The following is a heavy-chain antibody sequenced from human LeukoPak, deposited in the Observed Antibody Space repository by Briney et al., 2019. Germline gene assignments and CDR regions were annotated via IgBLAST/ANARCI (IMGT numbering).Heavy chain of an antibody. Sequence: SETLSLTCTVSGGSISSSSYYWGWIRQPPGKGLEWIGSIYYSGSTYYNPSLKSRVTISVDTSKNQFSLKLSSVTAADTAVYYCARLYYDFWSGYYDYWGQGTLVTVSS. CDR3: ARLYYDFWSGYYDY. J-gene: IGHJ4*02. CDR1: GGSISSSSYY. D-gene: IGHD3-3*01. V-gene: IGHV4-39*07. CDR2: IYYSGST.